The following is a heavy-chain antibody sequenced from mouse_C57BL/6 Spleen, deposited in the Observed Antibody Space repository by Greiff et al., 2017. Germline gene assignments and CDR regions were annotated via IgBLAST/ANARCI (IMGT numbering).Heavy chain of an antibody. CDR2: IYPGSGNT. CDR1: GYSFTSYY. J-gene: IGHJ4*01. V-gene: IGHV1-66*01. CDR3: ARLRGYYAMDY. Sequence: VQLQQSGPELVKPGASVKISCKASGYSFTSYYIHWVKQRPGQGLEWIGWIYPGSGNTKYNEKFKGKATLTADTSSSTAYMQLSSLPSEDSAVYYCARLRGYYAMDYWGQGTSVTVSS. D-gene: IGHD1-1*01.